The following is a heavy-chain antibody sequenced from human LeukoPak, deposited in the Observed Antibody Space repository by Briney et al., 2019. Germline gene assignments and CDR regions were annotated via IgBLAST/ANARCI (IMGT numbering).Heavy chain of an antibody. CDR1: GYTFTSYY. D-gene: IGHD4-17*01. Sequence: ASVKVSCKASGYTFTSYYMHWVRQAPGHGLEWMAIINPSDGGTYYEQKLQGRVTVTRDTSTSTVYMELSSLRSEDTAVYCCARDTRTMTAVTRGQHYYYGLDVWGKGTTVTVSS. CDR3: ARDTRTMTAVTRGQHYYYGLDV. CDR2: INPSDGGT. J-gene: IGHJ6*04. V-gene: IGHV1-46*01.